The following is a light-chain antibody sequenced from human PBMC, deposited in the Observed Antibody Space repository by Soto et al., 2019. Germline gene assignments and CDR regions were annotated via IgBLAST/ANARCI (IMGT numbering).Light chain of an antibody. CDR3: SSSAGTKNMV. V-gene: IGLV2-8*01. Sequence: QCALTQPPSASGSPGQSVTISCTGTPSDVGASNYVSWYQQQPGKAPKLMISEVSKRPSGVPDRFAGSKSGNTASLTVSGLQAEDEADYYCSSSAGTKNMVFGAGTKLTVL. CDR1: PSDVGASNY. J-gene: IGLJ2*01. CDR2: EVS.